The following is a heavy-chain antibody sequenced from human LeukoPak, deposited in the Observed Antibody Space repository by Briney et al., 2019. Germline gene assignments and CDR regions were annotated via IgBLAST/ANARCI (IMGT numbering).Heavy chain of an antibody. V-gene: IGHV4-59*01. Sequence: SETLSLTCTVSGGSISSYYWSWIRQPPGKGLEWIGYIYYSGSTNYNPSLKSRVTISVDTSKNQFSLKLSSVTAADTAVYYCARVGNSCGYYMDVWGKGTTVTVSS. CDR1: GGSISSYY. CDR3: ARVGNSCGYYMDV. J-gene: IGHJ6*03. CDR2: IYYSGST. D-gene: IGHD5-18*01.